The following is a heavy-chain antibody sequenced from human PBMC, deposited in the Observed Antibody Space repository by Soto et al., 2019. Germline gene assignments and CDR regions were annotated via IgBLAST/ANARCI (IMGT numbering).Heavy chain of an antibody. CDR3: TPDPILAAAGGSDP. J-gene: IGHJ5*02. V-gene: IGHV3-15*01. CDR1: GFTFIYAW. CDR2: IKSNTDGGTT. D-gene: IGHD6-13*01. Sequence: EVQLVESGGGLVKPGGSLRLSCEASGFTFIYAWMSWVRQAPGKGLEWVGHIKSNTDGGTTDYAAPVNVRFTISRDDSKTTLYLQRSSLKTEDTSVYYCTPDPILAAAGGSDPWGQGTLVTVSS.